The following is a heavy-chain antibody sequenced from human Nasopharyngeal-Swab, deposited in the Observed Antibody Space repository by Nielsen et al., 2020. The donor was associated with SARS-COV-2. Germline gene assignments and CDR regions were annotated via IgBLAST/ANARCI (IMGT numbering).Heavy chain of an antibody. V-gene: IGHV1-18*01. CDR3: ARGGPSSWPADQYSGSPIQL. D-gene: IGHD1-26*01. CDR2: ISAYNGNT. Sequence: WVRQAPGQGLEWMGWISAYNGNTNYAQKFQGRVTITRDTSASTAYMELSSLRSEDTAVYYCARGGPSSWPADQYSGSPIQLWGQGTLVTVSS. J-gene: IGHJ4*02.